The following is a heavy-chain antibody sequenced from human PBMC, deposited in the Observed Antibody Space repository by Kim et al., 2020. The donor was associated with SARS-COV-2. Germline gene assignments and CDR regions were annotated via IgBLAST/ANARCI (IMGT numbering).Heavy chain of an antibody. J-gene: IGHJ4*02. Sequence: FQGRVTITADESTSTAYMELSSLRSEDTAVYYCARGDYVWGSYRYTDFDYWGQGTLVTVSS. V-gene: IGHV1-69*01. D-gene: IGHD3-16*02. CDR3: ARGDYVWGSYRYTDFDY.